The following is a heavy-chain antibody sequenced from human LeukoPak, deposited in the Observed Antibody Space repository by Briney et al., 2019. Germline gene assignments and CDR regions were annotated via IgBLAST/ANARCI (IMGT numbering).Heavy chain of an antibody. J-gene: IGHJ4*02. CDR1: GFTVSNYY. CDR3: ARDASSGNDFDY. Sequence: GGSLRLSCAASGFTVSNYYMSWLRQAPGKGLEWVSVIYGGTGTYYAVSAKGRFTSSRDKSKNTVYLQLNSVRVEDTALYYCARDASSGNDFDYWGQGTLVTVSS. CDR2: IYGGTGT. D-gene: IGHD1-26*01. V-gene: IGHV3-53*01.